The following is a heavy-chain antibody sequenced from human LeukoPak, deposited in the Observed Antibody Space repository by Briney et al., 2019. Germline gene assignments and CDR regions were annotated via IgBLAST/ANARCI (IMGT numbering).Heavy chain of an antibody. V-gene: IGHV3-21*01. J-gene: IGHJ4*02. Sequence: GGALRLSCAASGFPFSSYAMHWVRQAPGKGLEWVSSISSSSSYIYYADSVKGRFTISRDNAKNSLYLQMNSLRAEDTAVYYCARESIAASSDYWGQGTLVTVSS. D-gene: IGHD6-6*01. CDR3: ARESIAASSDY. CDR2: ISSSSSYI. CDR1: GFPFSSYA.